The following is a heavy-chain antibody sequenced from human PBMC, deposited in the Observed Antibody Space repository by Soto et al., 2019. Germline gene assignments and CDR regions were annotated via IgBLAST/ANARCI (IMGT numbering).Heavy chain of an antibody. V-gene: IGHV1-18*01. CDR1: GYTFTSYG. CDR2: ISAYNGNT. CDR3: GGGCCLGGTTVTAGTPNWSAP. D-gene: IGHD4-17*01. J-gene: IGHJ5*02. Sequence: QVQLVQSGAEVKKPGASVKVSCKASGYTFTSYGISWVRQAPGQGLEWMGWISAYNGNTNYAQKLQGRVTMTTDTPTSTAYRGLGSVRSADTAVYYWGGGCCLGGTTVTAGTPNWSAPGGQGTRVTVPS.